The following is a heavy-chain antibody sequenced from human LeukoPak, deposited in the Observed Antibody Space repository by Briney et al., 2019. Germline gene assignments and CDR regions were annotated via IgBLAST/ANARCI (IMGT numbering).Heavy chain of an antibody. Sequence: SETLSLTCSVSGASINSHYWSWIRQLQGKRLEWIGYIFNGATTSYNPSLRSRVSISVDTSKNQFSLKLSSVIAADTAVYYCARDARTVLRYFDWSPSGFDYWGQAPLVTVSS. J-gene: IGHJ4*02. CDR1: GASINSHY. CDR2: IFNGATT. D-gene: IGHD3-9*01. V-gene: IGHV4-59*11. CDR3: ARDARTVLRYFDWSPSGFDY.